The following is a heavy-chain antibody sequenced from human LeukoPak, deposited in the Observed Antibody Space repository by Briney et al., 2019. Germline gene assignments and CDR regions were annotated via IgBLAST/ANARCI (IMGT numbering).Heavy chain of an antibody. J-gene: IGHJ4*02. V-gene: IGHV3-23*01. D-gene: IGHD4-17*01. Sequence: GGSLRLSCAASGFIFSNSWTSWLRQAPGKGLEWVSAISGSGGSTYYADSVKGRFTISRDNSKNTLYLQMNSLRAEDTAVYYCAKQGDRYGDSTLDYWGQGTLVTVSS. CDR1: GFIFSNSW. CDR2: ISGSGGST. CDR3: AKQGDRYGDSTLDY.